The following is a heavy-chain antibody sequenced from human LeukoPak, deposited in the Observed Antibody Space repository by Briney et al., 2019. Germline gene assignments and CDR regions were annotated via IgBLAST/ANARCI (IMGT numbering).Heavy chain of an antibody. CDR1: GFTFSDYC. CDR2: INSGGSVT. V-gene: IGHV3-74*01. J-gene: IGHJ4*02. D-gene: IGHD3-22*01. CDR3: ASVYYYSSFDHWGQSDY. Sequence: VTLSLTCAASGFTFSDYCRHWLRQAPGKGLVWVAHINSGGSVTNYAYYVKGRITISRDNAKNTLFMQMNSLRAEDTAVYYCASVYYYSSFDHWGQSDYWGQGTLVTVSS.